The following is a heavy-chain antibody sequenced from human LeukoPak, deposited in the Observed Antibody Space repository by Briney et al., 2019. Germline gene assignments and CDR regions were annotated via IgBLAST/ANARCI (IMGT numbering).Heavy chain of an antibody. J-gene: IGHJ4*02. CDR2: IYYSGST. V-gene: IGHV4-30-4*01. Sequence: PSETLSLTCTVSGGSISSGDCYWSWIRQPPGKGLEWIGYIYYSGSTYYNPSLKSRVTISVDSSKNQFSLKLSSVTAADTAVYYCARTPSSGYSPSLDYWGQGTLVTVSS. CDR3: ARTPSSGYSPSLDY. D-gene: IGHD3-22*01. CDR1: GGSISSGDCY.